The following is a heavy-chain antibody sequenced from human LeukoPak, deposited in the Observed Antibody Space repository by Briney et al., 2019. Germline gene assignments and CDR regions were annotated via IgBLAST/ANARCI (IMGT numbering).Heavy chain of an antibody. CDR2: ISSSSSYI. J-gene: IGHJ4*02. Sequence: PGGSLRLSCAASGFTFSSYSMNWVRQAPGKGLEWVSSISSSSSYIYYADSVKGRFTISRDNAKNSLYLQMNSLRVEDTAVYYCARDNFGVVINWGQGTLVTVSS. CDR1: GFTFSSYS. V-gene: IGHV3-21*01. CDR3: ARDNFGVVIN. D-gene: IGHD3-3*01.